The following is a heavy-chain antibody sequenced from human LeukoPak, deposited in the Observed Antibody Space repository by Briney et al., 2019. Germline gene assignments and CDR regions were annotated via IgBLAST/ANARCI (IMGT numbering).Heavy chain of an antibody. Sequence: ASVKVSCKASGYTFTDYYMHWVRQAPGQGLEWMGWISPDSGGTNYAQKFQGRVTMTRDTSIRTAYIELSSLRSDDTAVYYCARNLRFLEWSTFDYWGQGTLVTVSS. V-gene: IGHV1-2*02. CDR1: GYTFTDYY. CDR2: ISPDSGGT. D-gene: IGHD3-3*01. CDR3: ARNLRFLEWSTFDY. J-gene: IGHJ4*02.